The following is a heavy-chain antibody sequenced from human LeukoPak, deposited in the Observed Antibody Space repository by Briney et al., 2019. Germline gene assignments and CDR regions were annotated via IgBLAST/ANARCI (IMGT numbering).Heavy chain of an antibody. D-gene: IGHD1-26*01. Sequence: SETLSLTCAVNVGTFRGHYWSWVRQPPGKGLEWIGEIDHTGNTNYKSSLKSRVTISVDTYKNPFSLKLNSVTAADTAVYYCARASQRETYFNAFDIWGQGTMVTVSS. CDR2: IDHTGNT. J-gene: IGHJ3*02. CDR1: VGTFRGHY. CDR3: ARASQRETYFNAFDI. V-gene: IGHV4-34*01.